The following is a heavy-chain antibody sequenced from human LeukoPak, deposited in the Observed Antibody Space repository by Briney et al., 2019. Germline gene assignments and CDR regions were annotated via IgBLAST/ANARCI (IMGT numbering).Heavy chain of an antibody. Sequence: SETLSLTCTVSGGSISSYYWSWIRQPPGKGLEWIGYIYYSGSTNYNPSLKSRVTISVDTSKNQFSLKLSSVTAAGTAVYYCARAAWGGTYFDYWGQGTPVTVSS. J-gene: IGHJ4*02. D-gene: IGHD3-16*01. V-gene: IGHV4-59*01. CDR2: IYYSGST. CDR1: GGSISSYY. CDR3: ARAAWGGTYFDY.